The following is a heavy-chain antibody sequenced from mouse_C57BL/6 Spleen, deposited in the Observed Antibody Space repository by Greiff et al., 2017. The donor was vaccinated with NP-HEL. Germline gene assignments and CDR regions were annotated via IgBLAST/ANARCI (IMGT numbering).Heavy chain of an antibody. CDR2: IYPGDGDT. CDR1: GYAFSSSW. D-gene: IGHD2-5*01. Sequence: VQLQQSGPELVKPGASVKISCKASGYAFSSSWMNWVKQRPGKGLEWIGRIYPGDGDTNYNGKFKGKATLTADKSSSTAYMQLSSLTSDDSAVYFCARSGDYYSNYDAMDYWGQGTSVTVSS. V-gene: IGHV1-82*01. CDR3: ARSGDYYSNYDAMDY. J-gene: IGHJ4*01.